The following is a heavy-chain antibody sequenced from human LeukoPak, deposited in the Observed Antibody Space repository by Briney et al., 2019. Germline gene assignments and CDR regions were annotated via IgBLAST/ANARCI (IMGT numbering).Heavy chain of an antibody. Sequence: PSETLSLTCAVYGGSFSGYYWSWIRQPPGKGLEWIGEINHSGSTNYNPSLKSRVTISVDTSKNQFSLNLTSVAAADTAVYYCAREGGSSRSLENWSQGTLVTVSS. CDR1: GGSFSGYY. J-gene: IGHJ4*02. CDR2: INHSGST. D-gene: IGHD1-26*01. V-gene: IGHV4-34*01. CDR3: AREGGSSRSLEN.